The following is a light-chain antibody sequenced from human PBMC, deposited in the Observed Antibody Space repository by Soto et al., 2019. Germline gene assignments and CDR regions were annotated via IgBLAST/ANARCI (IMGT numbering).Light chain of an antibody. Sequence: DIQMTQSPSTLSASVGARVPITCRASQSVTNWLAWYQQKPGKAPKLLIYDVSSLESGVPSRFSGSGSGTEFILTISSLQPEDFATYYCQQYDSYTWTFGQGTKVDIK. CDR1: QSVTNW. J-gene: IGKJ1*01. V-gene: IGKV1-5*01. CDR2: DVS. CDR3: QQYDSYTWT.